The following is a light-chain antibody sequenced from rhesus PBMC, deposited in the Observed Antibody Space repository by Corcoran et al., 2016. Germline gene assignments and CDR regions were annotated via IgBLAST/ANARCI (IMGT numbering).Light chain of an antibody. Sequence: QAALTQPRSVSGSPGQSVTIFCTGTSSDIGGYNYVSWYQQHPVTAPKLLISEVSKRPSGVSDRFSGSKSGNTASLTISGLQAEDGADYYCSSYAGNNIYVFGAGTRLTVL. CDR2: EVS. CDR3: SSYAGNNIYV. J-gene: IGLJ1*01. CDR1: SSDIGGYNY. V-gene: IGLV2-32*02.